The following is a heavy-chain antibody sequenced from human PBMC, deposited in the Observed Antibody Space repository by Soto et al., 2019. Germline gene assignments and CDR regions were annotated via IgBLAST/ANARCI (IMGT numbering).Heavy chain of an antibody. CDR1: GFSFSSFA. D-gene: IGHD2-8*01. CDR3: AKTRGAMIYAISVYGMDV. V-gene: IGHV3-23*01. Sequence: EVQLLESGGGFVDPGGSLRLSCAASGFSFSSFAMNWVRQAPGKGLVWVSIISGSADSTFYADSVKGRFTISRDNSKSTLYLQINSLRAEDTAVYHCAKTRGAMIYAISVYGMDVWGQGTTVTVSS. J-gene: IGHJ6*02. CDR2: ISGSADST.